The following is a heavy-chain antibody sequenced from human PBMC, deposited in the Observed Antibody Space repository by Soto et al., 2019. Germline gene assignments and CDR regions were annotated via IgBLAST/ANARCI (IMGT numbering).Heavy chain of an antibody. Sequence: EVQLLESGGGLVQPGGSLRLSCAASGLTFRSYAMSWVRQAPGKGLEWVSGINGFGDRTNYADSVKGRFTISRDNSKNTLYLQMNSLSFEDTAIYYCANVDWNYGKDAWGQGSTVTVSS. CDR2: INGFGDRT. D-gene: IGHD1-1*01. J-gene: IGHJ6*02. CDR1: GLTFRSYA. CDR3: ANVDWNYGKDA. V-gene: IGHV3-23*01.